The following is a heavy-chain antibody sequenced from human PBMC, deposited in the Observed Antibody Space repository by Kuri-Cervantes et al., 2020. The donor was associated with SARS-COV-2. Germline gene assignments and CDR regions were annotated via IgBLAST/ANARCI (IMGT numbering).Heavy chain of an antibody. CDR1: GGSLSGSY. Sequence: GSLRLSCAIYGGSLSGSYWSWIRQPPGKGLEWIGSIYYSGSTYYNPSLKSRVTISVDTSKNQFSLKLSSVTAADTAVYYCARPLEGGDYFDYWGQGTLVTVSS. CDR3: ARPLEGGDYFDY. V-gene: IGHV4-39*01. D-gene: IGHD3-16*01. J-gene: IGHJ4*02. CDR2: IYYSGST.